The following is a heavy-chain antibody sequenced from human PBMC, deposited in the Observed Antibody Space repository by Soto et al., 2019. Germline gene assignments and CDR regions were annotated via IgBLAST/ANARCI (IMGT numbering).Heavy chain of an antibody. J-gene: IGHJ4*02. CDR3: ARARYQPLPDC. D-gene: IGHD2-2*01. CDR2: IKQDGSEK. Sequence: GGSLRLSCAASGFTFSSYWMNWVRQAPGKGLEWVASIKQDGSEKYYVDTVKGRFTISRDNAQNSLYLQMNSLGAEDTAVYYCARARYQPLPDCWGQGILVTVSS. V-gene: IGHV3-7*01. CDR1: GFTFSSYW.